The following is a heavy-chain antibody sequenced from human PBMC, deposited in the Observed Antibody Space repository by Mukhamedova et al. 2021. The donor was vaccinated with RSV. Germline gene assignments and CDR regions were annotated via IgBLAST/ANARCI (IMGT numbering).Heavy chain of an antibody. CDR2: GTER. CDR3: ATLGGILGYCSGGTCYKSDF. V-gene: IGHV3-7*01. D-gene: IGHD2-15*01. J-gene: IGHJ4*02. Sequence: GTERNYVDSVKGRFTISRDNAKNSLYLQMNSLRVEDTAVYSCATLGGILGYCSGGTCYKSDFWGQGTLVTVSS.